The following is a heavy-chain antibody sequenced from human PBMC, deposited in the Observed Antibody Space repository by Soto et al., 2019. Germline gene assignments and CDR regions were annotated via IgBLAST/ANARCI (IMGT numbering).Heavy chain of an antibody. CDR2: IVPLLERT. Sequence: HVHLVQSGTQVKKPGSSVRVSCKASGGSVSDYAINWVRQAPGQGLEWVGRIVPLLERTDYAQSLQGRVTITTDKFQTIFYMELNSLTYEDTAVYYCARRGIDKSGCFSTHHYGMEVWGPGTTVTVS. V-gene: IGHV1-69*09. CDR3: ARRGIDKSGCFSTHHYGMEV. D-gene: IGHD6-19*01. CDR1: GGSVSDYA. J-gene: IGHJ6*02.